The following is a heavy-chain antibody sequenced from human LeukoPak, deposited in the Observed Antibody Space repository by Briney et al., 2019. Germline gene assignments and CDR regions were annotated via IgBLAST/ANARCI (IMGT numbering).Heavy chain of an antibody. CDR1: GSYLSSYY. Sequence: SETLSLTCSVSGSYLSSYYWSWIRQPAEKGLEWIGRIYTSGNTNYNPSLKSRVTIPVDTSKNQFSLKLSSVTAADTAVYYCARELVDIVVVVGAMTQPYYFDYWGQGTLVTVSS. J-gene: IGHJ4*02. D-gene: IGHD2-15*01. V-gene: IGHV4-4*07. CDR3: ARELVDIVVVVGAMTQPYYFDY. CDR2: IYTSGNT.